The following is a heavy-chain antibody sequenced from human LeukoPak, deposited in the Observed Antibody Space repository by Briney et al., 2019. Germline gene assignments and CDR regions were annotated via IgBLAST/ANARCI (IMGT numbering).Heavy chain of an antibody. J-gene: IGHJ6*03. V-gene: IGHV4-39*07. CDR2: IYFSGST. D-gene: IGHD2-15*01. CDR1: GGSISSSSYY. CDR3: ARGLLLYYMDV. Sequence: SETLSLTCTVSGGSISSSSYYWGWIRQPPGKGLEWIGSIYFSGSTYYNPSLKSRVTISVDTSKNQFSLKLSSVTAADTAVYYCARGLLLYYMDVWGKGTTVTVSS.